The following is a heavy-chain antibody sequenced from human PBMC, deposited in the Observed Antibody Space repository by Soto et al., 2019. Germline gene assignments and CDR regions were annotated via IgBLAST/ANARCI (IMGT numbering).Heavy chain of an antibody. CDR1: GFTFSSYS. CDR2: ISSSSSYI. CDR3: ARVGGVVPAANPFDY. D-gene: IGHD2-2*01. J-gene: IGHJ4*02. V-gene: IGHV3-21*01. Sequence: GGSLRLSCAASGFTFSSYSMNWVRQAPGKGLEWVSSISSSSSYIYYADSVKGRFTISRDNAKNSLYLQMNSLRAEDTAVYYCARVGGVVPAANPFDYWGQGTLVTVSS.